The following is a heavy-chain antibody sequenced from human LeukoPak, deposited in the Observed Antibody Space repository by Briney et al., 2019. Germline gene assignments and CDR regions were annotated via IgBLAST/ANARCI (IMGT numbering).Heavy chain of an antibody. Sequence: GGSLRLSCAASGFTVTNNDMNWVRQAPGKGLEWVSVINSGGSTYFADSVKGRFTVSRDNSKNTLSLQMISLRVEDTAVYHCARDRISGPATHDSWGQGALVTVSS. CDR2: INSGGST. D-gene: IGHD2-15*01. CDR3: ARDRISGPATHDS. CDR1: GFTVTNND. V-gene: IGHV3-66*01. J-gene: IGHJ4*02.